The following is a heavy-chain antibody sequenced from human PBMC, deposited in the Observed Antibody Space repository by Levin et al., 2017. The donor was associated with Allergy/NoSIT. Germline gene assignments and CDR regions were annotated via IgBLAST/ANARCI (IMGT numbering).Heavy chain of an antibody. D-gene: IGHD3-3*01. CDR1: GFTFDDYA. CDR2: ISWNSGSI. CDR3: AKDMGARDDFWSGNNFNWFDP. V-gene: IGHV3-9*01. J-gene: IGHJ5*02. Sequence: GGSLRLSCAASGFTFDDYAMHWVRQAPGKGLEWVSGISWNSGSIGYADSVKGRFTISRDNAKNSLYLQMNSLRAEDTALYYCAKDMGARDDFWSGNNFNWFDPWGQGTLVTVSS.